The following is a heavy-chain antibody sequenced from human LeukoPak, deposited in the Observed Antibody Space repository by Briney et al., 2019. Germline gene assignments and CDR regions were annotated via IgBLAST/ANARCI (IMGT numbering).Heavy chain of an antibody. CDR1: GFTFSSYG. J-gene: IGHJ4*02. D-gene: IGHD3-22*01. CDR3: ARAGYYYDSSGYYYVY. Sequence: PGRSLRLSCAASGFTFSSYGMHWVRQAPGKGLEWVSSISSSSSYIYYADSVKGRFTISRDNAKNSLYLQMNSLRAEDTAVYYCARAGYYYDSSGYYYVYWGQGTLVTVSS. CDR2: ISSSSSYI. V-gene: IGHV3-21*01.